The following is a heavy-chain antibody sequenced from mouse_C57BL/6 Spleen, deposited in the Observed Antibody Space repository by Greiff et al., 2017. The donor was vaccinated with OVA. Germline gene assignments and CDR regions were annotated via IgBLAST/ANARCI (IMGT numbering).Heavy chain of an antibody. CDR3: ARSPLYGNYGY. D-gene: IGHD2-1*01. V-gene: IGHV1-61*01. CDR1: GYTFTSYW. CDR2: IYPSDSET. Sequence: VQLQQSGAELVRPGSSVKLSCKASGYTFTSYWMDWVKQRPGQGLEWIGNIYPSDSETHYNQKFKDKATLTIDKSSSTAYMQLSSLTSEDSAVYYCARSPLYGNYGYWGQGTTLTVSS. J-gene: IGHJ2*01.